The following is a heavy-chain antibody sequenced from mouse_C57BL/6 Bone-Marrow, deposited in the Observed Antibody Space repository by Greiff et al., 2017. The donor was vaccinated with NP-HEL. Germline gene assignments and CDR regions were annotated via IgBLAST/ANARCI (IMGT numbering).Heavy chain of an antibody. V-gene: IGHV1-7*01. CDR1: GYTFTSYW. J-gene: IGHJ2*01. Sequence: VQLQQTGAELAKPGASVKLSCKASGYTFTSYWMHWVKQRPGQGLEWIGYINPSSGYTKYNQKFKDKATLTADKSSSTAYMQLSSLTYEDSAVYYCASNYDGYHYFDYWGQGTTLTVSS. CDR2: INPSSGYT. CDR3: ASNYDGYHYFDY. D-gene: IGHD2-3*01.